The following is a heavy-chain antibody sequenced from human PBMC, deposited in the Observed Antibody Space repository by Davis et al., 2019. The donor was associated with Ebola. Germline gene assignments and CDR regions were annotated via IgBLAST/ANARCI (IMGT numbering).Heavy chain of an antibody. J-gene: IGHJ3*02. D-gene: IGHD3-3*01. CDR1: GGSISSGGYS. CDR3: ARLRLVQSGIDDALNI. CDR2: IYHSGST. V-gene: IGHV4-30-2*01. Sequence: PSETLSLTCAVSGGSISSGGYSWSWIRQPPGKGLEWIGYIYHSGSTYYNPSLKSRVTISVDRSKNQFSLKLTSVTAADTAVYYCARLRLVQSGIDDALNIWGHGTMVTVSS.